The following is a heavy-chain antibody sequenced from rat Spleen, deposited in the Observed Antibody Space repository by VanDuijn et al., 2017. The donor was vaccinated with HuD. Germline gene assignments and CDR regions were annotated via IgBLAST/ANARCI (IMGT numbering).Heavy chain of an antibody. CDR1: GFTFSDYG. CDR2: ISYADTSGHSGT. J-gene: IGHJ2*01. D-gene: IGHD1-4*01. CDR3: RGRRFGYTDYFYY. V-gene: IGHV5-29*01. Sequence: EVQLVKSGGGLVQPGRSLKLSCAASGFTFSDYGLAWVRQAPTKALECVATISYADTSGHSGTYYRDSVKGRFTISRDNAKSTLCLQMDSLRSEDSATYCCRGRRFGYTDYFYYWGQGVMVTVSS.